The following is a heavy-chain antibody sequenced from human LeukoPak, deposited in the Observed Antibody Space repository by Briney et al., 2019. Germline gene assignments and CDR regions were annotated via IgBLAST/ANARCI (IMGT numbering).Heavy chain of an antibody. CDR2: ISSSSSYI. V-gene: IGHV3-21*01. D-gene: IGHD5-18*01. CDR1: GFTFSSYS. J-gene: IGHJ4*02. CDR3: ARVDTAMARPFDY. Sequence: PGGSLRLSCAASGFTFSSYSMNWVRQAPGKGLEWVSSISSSSSYIYYADSVKGRFTISRDNAKNSLYLQMNSLRAEDTAVYYCARVDTAMARPFDYWGQGTLVAVSS.